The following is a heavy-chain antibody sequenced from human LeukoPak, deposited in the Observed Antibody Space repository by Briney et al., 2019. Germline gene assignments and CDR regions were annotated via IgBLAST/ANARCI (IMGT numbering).Heavy chain of an antibody. CDR1: GFTFSSFA. D-gene: IGHD3-10*01. V-gene: IGHV3-30*04. Sequence: PGGSLRLSCPASGFTFSSFAMHWVRQAAGKGLEWVAVISYDGSNKYYADSVKGRFTISRDNSKNTLYLQMNSLRAEDTAVYYCAKVLYGSGSYYAHLGYWGQGTLVTVSS. J-gene: IGHJ4*02. CDR3: AKVLYGSGSYYAHLGY. CDR2: ISYDGSNK.